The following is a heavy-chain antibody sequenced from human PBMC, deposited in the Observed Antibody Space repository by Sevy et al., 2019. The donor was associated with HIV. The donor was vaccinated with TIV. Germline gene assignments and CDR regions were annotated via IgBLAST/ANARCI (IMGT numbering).Heavy chain of an antibody. V-gene: IGHV1-69*13. CDR3: ARGKNGADSSSPGPLDYYYYMDV. CDR1: GGTFSSYA. D-gene: IGHD6-6*01. CDR2: IIPIFGTA. Sequence: ASVNVSCKASGGTFSSYAISWVRQAPGQGLEWMGGIIPIFGTANYAQKFQGRVTITADESTSTAYMELSSLRSEDTAVYYCARGKNGADSSSPGPLDYYYYMDVWGKGTTVTVSS. J-gene: IGHJ6*03.